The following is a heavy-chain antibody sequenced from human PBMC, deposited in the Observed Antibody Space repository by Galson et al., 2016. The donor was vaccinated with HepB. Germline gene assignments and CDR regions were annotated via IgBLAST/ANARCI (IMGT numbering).Heavy chain of an antibody. J-gene: IGHJ4*02. V-gene: IGHV3-43*01. CDR2: ISPDGGNI. CDR3: VKGSPAPIGADPRGLSLDF. D-gene: IGHD3-10*01. CDR1: GLDDFI. Sequence: SLRLSCAGSGLDDFIMHWVRQGPGKGLEWVSVISPDGGNIHYANSVKGRATISRDNSKNSLFLHLKSLRTEDTGLYYCVKGSPAPIGADPRGLSLDFWGQGTLVTVSS.